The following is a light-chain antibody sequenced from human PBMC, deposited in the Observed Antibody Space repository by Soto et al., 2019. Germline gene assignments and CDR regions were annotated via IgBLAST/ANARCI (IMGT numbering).Light chain of an antibody. CDR3: QQYNTYSLT. V-gene: IGKV1-5*03. Sequence: DIPMTQSPSTLSASVGDRVTITCRASQSISNWLAWYQQKPGKAPKLLIYRASALERGVPSRFTGSGSGTEFTLTISSLQPDDFAIYYCQQYNTYSLTFGQGTKLEIK. J-gene: IGKJ2*01. CDR2: RAS. CDR1: QSISNW.